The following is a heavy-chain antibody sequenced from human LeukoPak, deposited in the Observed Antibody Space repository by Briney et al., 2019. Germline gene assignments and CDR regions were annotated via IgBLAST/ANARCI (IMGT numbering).Heavy chain of an antibody. CDR1: GFTFSDYG. Sequence: QPGGSLRLSCAASGFTFSDYGMHWVRQAPGKGLEWVAIIWYDGSNKYYADSVKGRFTISRDNSKNTVSLQMNSLRAEDTAVYYCARGYVDTAMVGYWGQGILVTVSS. CDR2: IWYDGSNK. J-gene: IGHJ4*02. CDR3: ARGYVDTAMVGY. D-gene: IGHD5-18*01. V-gene: IGHV3-33*01.